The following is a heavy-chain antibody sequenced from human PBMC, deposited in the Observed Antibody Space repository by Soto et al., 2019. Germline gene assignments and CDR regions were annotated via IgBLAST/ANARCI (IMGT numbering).Heavy chain of an antibody. CDR2: IIPILGIA. V-gene: IGHV1-69*02. CDR1: GGTFSSYT. J-gene: IGHJ5*02. Sequence: SVKVSCKASGGTFSSYTISWVRQAPGQGLEWMGRIIPILGIANYAQKFQGRVTITADKSTSTAYMELSSLRSEDTAVYYCAVGYGSGSYYMGINWFDPWGQGTLVTVSS. CDR3: AVGYGSGSYYMGINWFDP. D-gene: IGHD3-10*01.